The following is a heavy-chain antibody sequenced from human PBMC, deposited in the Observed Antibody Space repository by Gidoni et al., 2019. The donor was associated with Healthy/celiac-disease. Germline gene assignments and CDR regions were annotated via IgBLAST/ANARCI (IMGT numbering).Heavy chain of an antibody. CDR3: AKSWIPEPLFQH. J-gene: IGHJ1*01. CDR1: GFTFSSYA. Sequence: EVQLLESGGGLVQPGGSLILSCAASGFTFSSYAMSWVRQAPGKGLEWVSAISGSGGSPYYADSVKGRFTISRDNSKNTLYLQMNSLRAEDTAVYYCAKSWIPEPLFQHWGQGTLVTVSS. D-gene: IGHD5-18*01. CDR2: ISGSGGSP. V-gene: IGHV3-23*01.